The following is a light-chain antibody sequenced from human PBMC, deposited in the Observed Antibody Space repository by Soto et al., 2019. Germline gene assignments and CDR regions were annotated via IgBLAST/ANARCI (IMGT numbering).Light chain of an antibody. CDR1: QGNNNW. J-gene: IGKJ2*01. CDR2: AAS. CDR3: QQANSVPYT. Sequence: DIQMTQSPSSVSAPVGDRVTITCRASQGNNNWLAWYQEKPGKAPKLLIYAASNLQSGGPSRFHGSWSGTDFTLTSSSLHPVGFATYLCQQANSVPYTFGQGTKLEIK. V-gene: IGKV1-12*01.